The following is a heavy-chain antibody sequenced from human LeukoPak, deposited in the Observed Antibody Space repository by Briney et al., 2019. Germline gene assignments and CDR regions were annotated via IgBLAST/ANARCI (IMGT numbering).Heavy chain of an antibody. Sequence: GGSLRLSCAASGFALSRHAMIWVRQAPGTGLEWVSCITCSGDGTYFGDFVEGRFTISRDNFNNTLYLQMNNLRAEDTAIYYCANSLWDWGGPFHYWGQGILVTVSS. J-gene: IGHJ4*02. D-gene: IGHD3/OR15-3a*01. CDR2: ITCSGDGT. V-gene: IGHV3-23*01. CDR1: GFALSRHA. CDR3: ANSLWDWGGPFHY.